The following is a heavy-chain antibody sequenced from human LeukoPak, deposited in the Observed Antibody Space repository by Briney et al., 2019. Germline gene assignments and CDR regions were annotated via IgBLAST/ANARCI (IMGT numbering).Heavy chain of an antibody. Sequence: SETLSLTCAVSGGSISSSSYYWGWIRQPPGEGLEWIGNIYYSGSTYYNPSLKSRLTISVDTSKNQFSLKLSSVTAADTAVYYCARVVVPGWFDPWGQGNLVTVSS. D-gene: IGHD2-15*01. CDR3: ARVVVPGWFDP. J-gene: IGHJ5*02. CDR1: GGSISSSSYY. CDR2: IYYSGST. V-gene: IGHV4-39*07.